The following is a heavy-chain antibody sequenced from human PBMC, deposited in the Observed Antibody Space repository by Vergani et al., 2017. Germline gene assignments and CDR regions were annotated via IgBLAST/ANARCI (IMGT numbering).Heavy chain of an antibody. CDR1: GFTFSSSS. D-gene: IGHD4-11*01. J-gene: IGHJ6*02. V-gene: IGHV3-48*01. Sequence: EVQLVESGGGLVQPGGSLRLSCAASGFTFSSSSMNWVRQASRKGMEWVSYIRSSSSTIYYADSVKGRFTISRDNAKNSLYLQMNSLRAEDTAVYYCARERSWVYSNYYYCYGMDVWGQGTTVTVSS. CDR2: IRSSSSTI. CDR3: ARERSWVYSNYYYCYGMDV.